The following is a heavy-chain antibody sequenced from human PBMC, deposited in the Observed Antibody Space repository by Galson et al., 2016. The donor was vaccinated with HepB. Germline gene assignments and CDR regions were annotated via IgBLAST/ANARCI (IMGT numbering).Heavy chain of an antibody. J-gene: IGHJ4*02. CDR2: INPDGSQT. D-gene: IGHD3-9*01. CDR3: ARDPMRFAFDL. Sequence: SLRLSCAASEFTFRTSWMSRVRQPPGKGPEWVANINPDGSQTYHVDSVKGRFNISKDNAKNSLYLRMNSLRADDTAVYYCARDPMRFAFDLWGQGTLVTVSS. V-gene: IGHV3-7*01. CDR1: EFTFRTSW.